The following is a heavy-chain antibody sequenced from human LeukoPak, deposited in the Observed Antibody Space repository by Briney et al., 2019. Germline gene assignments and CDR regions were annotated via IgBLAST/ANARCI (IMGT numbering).Heavy chain of an antibody. V-gene: IGHV3-23*01. CDR2: ISGSGGST. CDR1: GFTFSSYA. CDR3: AKDVDYYGSGSSSNWFDP. Sequence: PGGSLRLSCAASGFTFSSYAMSWVRQAAGKGLEWVSAISGSGGSTYYADSVKGRFTISRDNSKNTLYLQMNSLRAEDTAVYYCAKDVDYYGSGSSSNWFDPWGQGTLVTVSS. D-gene: IGHD3-10*01. J-gene: IGHJ5*02.